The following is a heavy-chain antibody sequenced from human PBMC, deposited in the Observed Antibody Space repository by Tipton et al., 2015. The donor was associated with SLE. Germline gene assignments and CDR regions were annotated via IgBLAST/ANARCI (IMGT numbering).Heavy chain of an antibody. CDR2: ISWNGGRI. J-gene: IGHJ5*02. D-gene: IGHD6-13*01. Sequence: SLRLSCTASGFTFDDNAMHWVRQAPGKGLEWVSSISWNGGRIGYADSAKGRFTISRDNAKNTLYLQMNSLTAEDTAVYYCAREAGTSTWSPVDPWGQGTLVTVSS. V-gene: IGHV3-9*01. CDR3: AREAGTSTWSPVDP. CDR1: GFTFDDNA.